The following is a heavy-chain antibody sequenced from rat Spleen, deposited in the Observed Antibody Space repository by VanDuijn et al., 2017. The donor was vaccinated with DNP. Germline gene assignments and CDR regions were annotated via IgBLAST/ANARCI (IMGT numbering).Heavy chain of an antibody. V-gene: IGHV3-1*01. CDR2: ISYSGST. D-gene: IGHD1-4*01. Sequence: EVQLQESGPGLVKPSQSLSLTCSVTDYSITSNYWGWIRQFPGHKMEYIGYISYSGSTNYNPSLESRISITRDTSKNQFFLQLKSVTPADKGTYYCSSWTRYFDYWGQGVMVTVSS. CDR1: DYSITSNY. CDR3: SSWTRYFDY. J-gene: IGHJ2*01.